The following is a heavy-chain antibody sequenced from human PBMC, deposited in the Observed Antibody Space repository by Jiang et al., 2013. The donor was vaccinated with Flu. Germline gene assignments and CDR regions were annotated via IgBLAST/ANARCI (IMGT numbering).Heavy chain of an antibody. J-gene: IGHJ4*02. Sequence: LLKPSETLSLNCSVSGDSIDGYYWTWIRKPPGKGLEWIGHVEYTERTNYNPSLKSRVTISVDTSKNQFSLKLSSVTAADTAVYYCARVLPGRFLEWLHRSYFDYWGQGTLVTVSS. CDR1: GDSIDGYY. CDR3: ARVLPGRFLEWLHRSYFDY. D-gene: IGHD3-3*01. CDR2: VEYTERT. V-gene: IGHV4-59*12.